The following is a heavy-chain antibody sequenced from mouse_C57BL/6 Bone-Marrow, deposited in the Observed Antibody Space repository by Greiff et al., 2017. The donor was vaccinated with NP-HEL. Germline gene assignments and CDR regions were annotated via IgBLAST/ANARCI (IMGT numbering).Heavy chain of an antibody. CDR3: ARRNCGSNPGF. D-gene: IGHD1-1*01. J-gene: IGHJ2*01. CDR2: IDPSDSYT. Sequence: QVQLQQPGAELVRPGTSVKLSCKASGYTFTSYWMHWVKQRPGQGLEWIGVIDPSDSYTNYNQKFKGKATLTVDTSSSTAYMHLSSLTSEDSAVYYCARRNCGSNPGFWGQGTTLTVSS. V-gene: IGHV1-59*01. CDR1: GYTFTSYW.